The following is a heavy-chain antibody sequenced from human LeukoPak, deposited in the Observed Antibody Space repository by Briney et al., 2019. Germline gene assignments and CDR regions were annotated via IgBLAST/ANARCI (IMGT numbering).Heavy chain of an antibody. Sequence: GGSLRLSCAPSVFTFSSYAMSWVPQAPGKGLEGVSAISGSGGSTYYADPVKGRFTISRDNSKNTLYLQMTSLRAEDTAVYYCARHDPNPYYDFWSGPTGYWGQGTLVTVSS. CDR2: ISGSGGST. D-gene: IGHD3-3*01. J-gene: IGHJ4*02. CDR1: VFTFSSYA. V-gene: IGHV3-23*01. CDR3: ARHDPNPYYDFWSGPTGY.